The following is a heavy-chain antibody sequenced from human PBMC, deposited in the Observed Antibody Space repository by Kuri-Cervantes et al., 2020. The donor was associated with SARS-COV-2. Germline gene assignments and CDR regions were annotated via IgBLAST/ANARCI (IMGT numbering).Heavy chain of an antibody. CDR1: GFTFSDYY. CDR2: ISSSSSYT. Sequence: GESLKISCAASGFTFSDYYMSWIRQAPGKGLEWVSYISSSSSYTNYADSAKGRFTISRDNANNSLYLQMNSLRAEDTAVYYCARGQQLIDYWGQGTLVTVSS. CDR3: ARGQQLIDY. J-gene: IGHJ4*02. D-gene: IGHD6-13*01. V-gene: IGHV3-11*03.